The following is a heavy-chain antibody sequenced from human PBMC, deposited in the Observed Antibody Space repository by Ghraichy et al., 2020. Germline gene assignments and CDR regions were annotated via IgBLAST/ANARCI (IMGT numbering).Heavy chain of an antibody. J-gene: IGHJ6*02. CDR1: GFTFSSYA. CDR2: ITASGVGT. V-gene: IGHV3-23*01. CDR3: AKVQDGYNFPGMDV. Sequence: GGSLRLSCAASGFTFSSYAMSWVRQAPGKGLEWVSVITASGVGTHYADSVKGRFTISRDISKNTLYLQMNSLRAEDTAVYYCAKVQDGYNFPGMDVWGQGTTVTVSS. D-gene: IGHD5-24*01.